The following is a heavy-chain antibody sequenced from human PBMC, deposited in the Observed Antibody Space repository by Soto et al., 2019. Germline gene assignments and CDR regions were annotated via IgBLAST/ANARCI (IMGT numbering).Heavy chain of an antibody. Sequence: QVQLVQSGAEVKKPGASVKVSCKASGYTFTSYYMHWVRQAPGQGLEWMGIINPSGGSTSYAQKFQGRVTMTRHTSTSTVYMELSSLRSEDTAVYYCARVESGYSSGWYRGAFDIWGQGTMVTVSS. CDR1: GYTFTSYY. J-gene: IGHJ3*02. CDR3: ARVESGYSSGWYRGAFDI. D-gene: IGHD6-19*01. V-gene: IGHV1-46*03. CDR2: INPSGGST.